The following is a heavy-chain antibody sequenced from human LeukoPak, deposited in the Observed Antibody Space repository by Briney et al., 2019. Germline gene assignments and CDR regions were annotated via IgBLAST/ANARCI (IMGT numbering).Heavy chain of an antibody. Sequence: ASVKVSCKASGYTFTSYDINWVRQATGQGLEWMGWMNPNSGNTGYAQKFQGRVTITRDTSISTAYMELSSLRSEDTAVYYCARGYYYDSSGYYPSGWFDPWGQGTLVTVSP. D-gene: IGHD3-22*01. CDR2: MNPNSGNT. J-gene: IGHJ5*02. V-gene: IGHV1-8*03. CDR1: GYTFTSYD. CDR3: ARGYYYDSSGYYPSGWFDP.